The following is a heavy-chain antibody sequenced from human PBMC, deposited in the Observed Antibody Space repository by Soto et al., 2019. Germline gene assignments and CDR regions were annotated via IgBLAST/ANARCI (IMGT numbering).Heavy chain of an antibody. V-gene: IGHV3-23*01. D-gene: IGHD3-3*01. CDR1: GFTFSSYA. CDR3: AKGPDYDFWSGYPYMDV. CDR2: ISGSGGST. J-gene: IGHJ6*03. Sequence: GGSLRLSCAASGFTFSSYAMSWVRQAPGKGLEWVSAISGSGGSTYYADSVKGRFTISRDNSKNTLYLQMNSLRAEDTAVYYCAKGPDYDFWSGYPYMDVWGKGTTVTVSS.